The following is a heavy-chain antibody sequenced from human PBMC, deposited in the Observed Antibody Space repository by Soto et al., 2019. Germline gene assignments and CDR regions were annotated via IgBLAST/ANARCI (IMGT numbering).Heavy chain of an antibody. J-gene: IGHJ5*02. CDR2: IIPIFGTA. CDR3: AKRQGDPRTYSSSWYYSCWGDP. Sequence: QVQLVQSGAEVKKPGSSVKVSGTASGGTFSSYAISWVRQAPGQVLEWMGWIIPIFGTANSAQKFQGRVTIDADESTSTAYMELSSLRSEDTAVYYGAKRQGDPRTYSSSWYYSCWGDPWGQGTLGTVSS. CDR1: GGTFSSYA. D-gene: IGHD6-13*01. V-gene: IGHV1-69*01.